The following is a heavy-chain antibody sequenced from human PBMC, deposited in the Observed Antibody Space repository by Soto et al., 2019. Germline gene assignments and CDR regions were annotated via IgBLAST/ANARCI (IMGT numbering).Heavy chain of an antibody. CDR3: ARDLWGLRGWLDP. J-gene: IGHJ5*02. V-gene: IGHV3-30-3*01. D-gene: IGHD1-26*01. Sequence: QVQLVESGGGVVQPGSSLRLSCAASGFTFSSYTMNWVRQAPGKGLDWVAAMSYDGSNKYYADSVKGRFTISTDNSKNTVXLQMNSLRAEDTAVYDCARDLWGLRGWLDPWGEGTPVTVSS. CDR2: MSYDGSNK. CDR1: GFTFSSYT.